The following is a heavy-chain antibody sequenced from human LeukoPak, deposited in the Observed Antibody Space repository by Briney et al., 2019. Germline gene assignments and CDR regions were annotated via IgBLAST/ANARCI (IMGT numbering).Heavy chain of an antibody. CDR1: GGPFSGYY. Sequence: SETLSLTCAVYGGPFSGYYWSWIRQPPGKGLEWIGEINHSGSTNYNPSLKSRVTISVDTSKNQFSLKLSSVTAADTAVYYCARRKNNYRSGSSYPFDYWGQGTLVTVSS. D-gene: IGHD3-10*01. J-gene: IGHJ4*02. V-gene: IGHV4-34*01. CDR3: ARRKNNYRSGSSYPFDY. CDR2: INHSGST.